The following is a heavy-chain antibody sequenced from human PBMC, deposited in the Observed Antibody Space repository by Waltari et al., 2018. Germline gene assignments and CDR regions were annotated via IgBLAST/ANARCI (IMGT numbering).Heavy chain of an antibody. CDR2: IYHSGST. D-gene: IGHD3-16*02. Sequence: QVQLQESGPGLVKPSETLSLTCAVSGYSISSGYYWGWIRPPPGKGLEWIGSIYHSGSTYYNPSLKSRVTISVDTSKNQFSLKLSSVTAADTAVYYCARSGDGDYIWGSYRQSGMDVWGQGTTVTVSS. J-gene: IGHJ6*02. V-gene: IGHV4-38-2*01. CDR3: ARSGDGDYIWGSYRQSGMDV. CDR1: GYSISSGYY.